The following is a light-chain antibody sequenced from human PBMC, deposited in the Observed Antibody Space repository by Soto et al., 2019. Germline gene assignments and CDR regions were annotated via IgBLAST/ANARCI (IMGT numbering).Light chain of an antibody. CDR1: QSVLYNSNNNTY. CDR2: WAF. Sequence: DIVMTQSPDSLAVSLGERAAINCKSSQSVLYNSNNNTYLAWYQQQPGQPPKLLMYWAFARESGVPERFSGGGSGTDFSLTISSLQAEDVAVYYCQQYYSAPYTFGQGTKLEIK. V-gene: IGKV4-1*01. CDR3: QQYYSAPYT. J-gene: IGKJ2*01.